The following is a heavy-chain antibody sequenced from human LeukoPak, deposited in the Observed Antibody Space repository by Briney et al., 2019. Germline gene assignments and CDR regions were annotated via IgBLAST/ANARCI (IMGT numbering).Heavy chain of an antibody. V-gene: IGHV3-7*05. J-gene: IGHJ4*02. D-gene: IGHD6-13*01. Sequence: PGGSLGLSCAASGFTFRSYRMNWVRQAPGKGLEWVASIKQGESERYYVDSVNGRFTISRDNAKNSLYLQMNSLRAEDTALYYCARSGPTYSSSWYTAGYWGQGTLVTVSS. CDR2: IKQGESER. CDR3: ARSGPTYSSSWYTAGY. CDR1: GFTFRSYR.